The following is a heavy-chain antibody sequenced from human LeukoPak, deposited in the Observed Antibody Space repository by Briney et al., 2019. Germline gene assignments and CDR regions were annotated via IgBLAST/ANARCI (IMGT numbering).Heavy chain of an antibody. Sequence: GESLQISCKGSGYSFTSYWIGWVSQMPGKGLEWMGILYPGDSDTKYSPSFQGQVTISADKSISTAYLQWSSLKASDTAMYYCARLSGLTRYYISYPFDYWGQGTLVTVSS. CDR2: LYPGDSDT. J-gene: IGHJ4*02. CDR3: ARLSGLTRYYISYPFDY. D-gene: IGHD3-9*01. CDR1: GYSFTSYW. V-gene: IGHV5-51*01.